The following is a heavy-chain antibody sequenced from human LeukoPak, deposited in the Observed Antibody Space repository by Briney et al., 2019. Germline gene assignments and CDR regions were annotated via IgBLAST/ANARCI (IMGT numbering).Heavy chain of an antibody. CDR1: GGSISSYY. V-gene: IGHV4-4*07. CDR3: ARVVEVVHSCDAFDI. J-gene: IGHJ3*02. CDR2: IYTSGST. D-gene: IGHD2-2*01. Sequence: SETLSLTCTVSGGSISSYYWSWIRQPAGKGLEWIGRIYTSGSTNYNPSLKSRVTMSVDTSKNQFSLKLSSVTAADTAVYYCARVVEVVHSCDAFDIWGQGTMVTVSS.